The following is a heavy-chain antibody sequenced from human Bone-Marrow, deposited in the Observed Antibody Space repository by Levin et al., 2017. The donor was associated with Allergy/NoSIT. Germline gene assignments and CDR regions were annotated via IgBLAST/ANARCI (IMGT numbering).Heavy chain of an antibody. Sequence: GESLKISCAASGFTFSSYAMSWVRQAPGKGLEWVSAISGSGGSTYYADSVKGRFTISRDNSKNTLYLQMNSLRAEDTAVYYCAKVAYRFRGFGLRLTYYFDYWGQGTLVTVSS. V-gene: IGHV3-23*01. CDR2: ISGSGGST. J-gene: IGHJ4*02. CDR3: AKVAYRFRGFGLRLTYYFDY. D-gene: IGHD3-3*01. CDR1: GFTFSSYA.